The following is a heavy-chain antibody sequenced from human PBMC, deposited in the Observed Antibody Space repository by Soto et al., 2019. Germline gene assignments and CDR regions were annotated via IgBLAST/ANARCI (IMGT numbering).Heavy chain of an antibody. CDR1: GSRFSNYV. Sequence: SVKVSCKVSGSRFSNYVISWVRQAPGHGLEWLGRIIPIFNSTKYAQSFQGKGTITADKSTSTASLELSSLRSDDTAVYYCAREGRGKKAGYNGLVSLGYWGQGTLVTVSS. V-gene: IGHV1-69*06. D-gene: IGHD2-2*02. CDR2: IIPIFNST. CDR3: AREGRGKKAGYNGLVSLGY. J-gene: IGHJ4*02.